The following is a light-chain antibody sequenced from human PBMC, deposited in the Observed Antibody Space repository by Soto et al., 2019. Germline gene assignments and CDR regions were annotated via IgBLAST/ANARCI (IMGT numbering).Light chain of an antibody. V-gene: IGKV1-39*01. CDR2: GAS. CDR1: QSINKY. J-gene: IGKJ3*01. CDR3: QQTYSTPFT. Sequence: DIQMTQSPSSLSASVGDRVTITCRASQSINKYINWYQQKPGKAPNLLINGASSLQSGVQSMFSGSGSGTDFTLTISNLQPEDFATYYCQQTYSTPFTFGPGTKVDIK.